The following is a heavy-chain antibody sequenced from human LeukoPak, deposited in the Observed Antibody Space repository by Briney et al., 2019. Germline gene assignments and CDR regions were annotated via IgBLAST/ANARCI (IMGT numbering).Heavy chain of an antibody. V-gene: IGHV3-15*01. D-gene: IGHD3-10*01. J-gene: IGHJ3*02. CDR3: TTDRRWFGSGLGAFDI. Sequence: PGGSLRLSCAAPGFTFSNAWMSWVRQAPGKGLEWVGRIKSKTDGGTTDYAAPVKGRFTISRDDSKNTLYLQMNSLKTEDTAVYYCTTDRRWFGSGLGAFDIWGQGTMVTVSS. CDR2: IKSKTDGGTT. CDR1: GFTFSNAW.